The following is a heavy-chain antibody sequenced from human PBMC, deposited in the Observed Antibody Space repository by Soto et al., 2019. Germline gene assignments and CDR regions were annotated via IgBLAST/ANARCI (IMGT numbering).Heavy chain of an antibody. CDR2: LYYTGST. J-gene: IGHJ5*02. CDR1: GGSLSSGRYY. CDR3: ARVVWGTVDS. V-gene: IGHV4-61*01. Sequence: PSDTLSRTCTVSGGSLSSGRYYCSWIRHPRGKGLDWSGYLYYTGSTNYNPSLQSRVTISVDTSKNQSSLKLSSVTGAHTAVYYCARVVWGTVDSWGQGTLLTVSS. D-gene: IGHD3-16*01.